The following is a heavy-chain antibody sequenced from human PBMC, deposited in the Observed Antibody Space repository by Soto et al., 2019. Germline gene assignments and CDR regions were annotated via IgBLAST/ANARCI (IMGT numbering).Heavy chain of an antibody. CDR3: ATEYNDDGAFDI. D-gene: IGHD1-1*01. J-gene: IGHJ3*02. CDR1: GFTFSSYS. V-gene: IGHV3-33*08. CDR2: TWYDESHK. Sequence: GGSLRLSCAASGFTFSSYSMNWVRQAPGKGLEWVAMTWYDESHKYYADSVKGRFTISRDNSMNTLYLQMNSLRAEDTAVYYCATEYNDDGAFDIWGQGTMVTVSS.